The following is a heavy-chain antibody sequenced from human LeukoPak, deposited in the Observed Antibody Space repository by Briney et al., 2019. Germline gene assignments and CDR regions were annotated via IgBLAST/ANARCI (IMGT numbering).Heavy chain of an antibody. J-gene: IGHJ4*02. D-gene: IGHD6-13*01. V-gene: IGHV4-39*01. Sequence: SETLSLTCTVSGGSISSSSYYWGWIRQPPGKGLEWIGSTYYSGSTYYNPSLKSRVTISVDTSKNQFSLKLSSVTAADTAVYYCARQRQQLVKRIDYWGQGTLVTVSS. CDR1: GGSISSSSYY. CDR3: ARQRQQLVKRIDY. CDR2: TYYSGST.